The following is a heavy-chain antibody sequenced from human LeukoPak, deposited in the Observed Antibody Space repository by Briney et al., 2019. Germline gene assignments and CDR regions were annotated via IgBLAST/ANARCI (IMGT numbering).Heavy chain of an antibody. CDR3: ARYRVITNDYFDS. J-gene: IGHJ4*02. CDR2: ISNSGNTI. V-gene: IGHV3-11*01. D-gene: IGHD3-16*01. Sequence: PGGSLRLSCAASGFTFGDYYMTWIRQAPGKGRGWVSYISNSGNTIKEADSVKGRFTISRDNAQNSLFLQMKSLRAEDTAVYYCARYRVITNDYFDSWGQGTLVTVSS. CDR1: GFTFGDYY.